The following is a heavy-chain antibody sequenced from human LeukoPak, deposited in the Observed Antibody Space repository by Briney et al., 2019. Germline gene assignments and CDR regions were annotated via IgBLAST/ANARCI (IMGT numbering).Heavy chain of an antibody. CDR3: AKDWGFGELIGAFDI. CDR1: GFTFSSYG. CDR2: ISYDGSNK. Sequence: GRSLRLSCAASGFTFSSYGMHWVRQAPGKGLEGVAVISYDGSNKYYADSVKGRFTISRDNSKNTLYLQMNSLRAEDTAVYYCAKDWGFGELIGAFDIWGQGTMVTVSS. J-gene: IGHJ3*02. V-gene: IGHV3-30*18. D-gene: IGHD3-10*01.